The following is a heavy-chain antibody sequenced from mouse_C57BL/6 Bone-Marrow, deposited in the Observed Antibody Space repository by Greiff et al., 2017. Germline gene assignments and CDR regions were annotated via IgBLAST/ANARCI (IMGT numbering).Heavy chain of an antibody. CDR3: ARETRKAMDY. CDR2: ISDGGSYT. D-gene: IGHD1-3*01. J-gene: IGHJ4*01. V-gene: IGHV5-4*01. CDR1: GFTFSSYA. Sequence: EVTLVESGGGLVKPGGSLKLSCAASGFTFSSYAMSWVRQTPEKRLEWVATISDGGSYTYYPDNVKGRFTISRDNAKNNLYLQMSPLKTEDTAMYYCARETRKAMDYWGKGPSVTVSS.